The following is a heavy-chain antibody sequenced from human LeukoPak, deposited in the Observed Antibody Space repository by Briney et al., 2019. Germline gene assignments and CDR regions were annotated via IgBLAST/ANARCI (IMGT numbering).Heavy chain of an antibody. CDR3: ARRIPEIIAAAVSWYFDL. D-gene: IGHD6-13*01. CDR2: MYYSGST. V-gene: IGHV4-39*07. Sequence: SETLSLTCTVSGGSINSNYNYWGWVRQPPGKGLEWIGSMYYSGSTYYNPSLKSRVTISVDTSKNQFSLKLSSVTAADTAVYYCARRIPEIIAAAVSWYFDLWGRGTLVTVSS. CDR1: GGSINSNYNY. J-gene: IGHJ2*01.